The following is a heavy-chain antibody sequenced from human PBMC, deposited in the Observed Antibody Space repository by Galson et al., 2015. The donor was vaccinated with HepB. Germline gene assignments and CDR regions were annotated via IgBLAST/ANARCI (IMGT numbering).Heavy chain of an antibody. V-gene: IGHV1-46*01. CDR3: ARDGHYDSSSDFDY. CDR2: INPSGGST. CDR1: GYSFTDYY. Sequence: SVKVSCKASGYSFTDYYMHWVRQAPGQGLEWMGIINPSGGSTSYAQDFQGRVTMTRDTSTSIVYLELSSLRSEDTAVYYCARDGHYDSSSDFDYWGQGTLVTVSS. J-gene: IGHJ4*02. D-gene: IGHD3-22*01.